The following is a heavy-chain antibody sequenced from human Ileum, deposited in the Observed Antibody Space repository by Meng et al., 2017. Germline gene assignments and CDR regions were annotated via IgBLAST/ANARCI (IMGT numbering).Heavy chain of an antibody. V-gene: IGHV4-4*02. CDR2: ISHSGST. Sequence: QWQLQESGPGLVKPSGTLSLTCAVSSGSITGDTYWSWVRLPPGKGLEWIGQISHSGSTFYNPSLKSRVTMSVDKSKSQFSLMLTSVTAADTAVYYCARHGGYYQGFWGQGTLVTVSS. J-gene: IGHJ4*02. CDR3: ARHGGYYQGF. D-gene: IGHD4-23*01. CDR1: SGSITGDTY.